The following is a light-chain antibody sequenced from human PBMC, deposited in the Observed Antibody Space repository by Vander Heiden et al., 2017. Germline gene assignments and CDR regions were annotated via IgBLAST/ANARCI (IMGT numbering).Light chain of an antibody. Sequence: DIVMTQSPLSLPVTPGEPASISCRSSQSLLHSNGYNYLNWYLQKPGQSPQLLIYLGSNRASGVPDRFSGSGSGTDFTLKISRVAAADVGFYYCRQSLPTPYTFGQGTKLEIK. J-gene: IGKJ2*01. V-gene: IGKV2-28*01. CDR3: RQSLPTPYT. CDR2: LGS. CDR1: QSLLHSNGYNY.